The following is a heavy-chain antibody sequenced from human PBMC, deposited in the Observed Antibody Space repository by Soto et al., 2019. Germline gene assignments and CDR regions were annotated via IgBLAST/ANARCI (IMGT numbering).Heavy chain of an antibody. D-gene: IGHD6-13*01. J-gene: IGHJ4*02. CDR2: ISATTGST. CDR3: AKGKAAAALSGRYYFDY. V-gene: IGHV3-23*01. CDR1: GFNFSAFS. Sequence: GGSLSLSCAASGFNFSAFSMIWVRQAPGKGLEWVSGISATTGSTYYADSVKGRFTISRDNSKNTLYLQMNSLRAEDTAVYYCAKGKAAAALSGRYYFDYWGQGTLVTVSS.